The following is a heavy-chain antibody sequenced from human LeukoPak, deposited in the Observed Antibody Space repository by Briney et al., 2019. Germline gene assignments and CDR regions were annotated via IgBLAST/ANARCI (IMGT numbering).Heavy chain of an antibody. CDR2: ISGSGGST. J-gene: IGHJ4*02. V-gene: IGHV3-23*01. CDR3: AKERHSGSYYGL. Sequence: PGGSLRLSCAASGFTFSSYAMSWVRQAPGKGLEWVSAISGSGGSTYYADSVKGRFTIPRDNSKNALYLQMNSLRAEDTAVYYCAKERHSGSYYGLWGQGTLVTVSS. CDR1: GFTFSSYA. D-gene: IGHD1-26*01.